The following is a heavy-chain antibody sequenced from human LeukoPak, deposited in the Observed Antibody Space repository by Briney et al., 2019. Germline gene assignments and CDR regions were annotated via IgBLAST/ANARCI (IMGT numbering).Heavy chain of an antibody. V-gene: IGHV4-30-2*01. CDR3: ARDLSPDFWSGELDY. J-gene: IGHJ4*02. CDR1: GGSISSGGYY. CDR2: IYHSGST. D-gene: IGHD3-3*01. Sequence: PSETLSLTCTVSGGSISSGGYYWSWIRQPPGKGLEWIGYIYHSGSTYYNPSLKSRVTISVDRSKNQFSLKLSSVTAADTAVYYCARDLSPDFWSGELDYWGQGTLVTVSS.